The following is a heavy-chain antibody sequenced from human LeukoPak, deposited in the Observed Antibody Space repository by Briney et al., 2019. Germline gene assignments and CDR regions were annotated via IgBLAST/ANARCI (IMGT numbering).Heavy chain of an antibody. CDR3: AKDVGYFDY. J-gene: IGHJ4*02. V-gene: IGHV3-30*18. Sequence: GGSLRLSCAASGFTFSSYGMHWVRQAPGKGLEWVAVISYDGSNKYYADSVKGRFTISRDNSKNTLCLQMNSLRAEDTAVYYCAKDVGYFDYWGQGTLVTVSS. CDR2: ISYDGSNK. CDR1: GFTFSSYG.